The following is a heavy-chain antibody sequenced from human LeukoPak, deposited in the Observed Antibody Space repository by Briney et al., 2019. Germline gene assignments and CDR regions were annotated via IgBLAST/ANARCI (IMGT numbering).Heavy chain of an antibody. CDR2: IVVGSGNT. CDR3: AVAYDILTGYYTPPFEY. D-gene: IGHD3-9*01. CDR1: GFTFTSSA. Sequence: ASVKVSCKASGFTFTSSAMQWVRQARGHRLEWIGWIVVGSGNTNYAQKFQERVTITRDMSTSTAYMELSSLRSEDTAVYYCAVAYDILTGYYTPPFEYWGQGTLVTVSS. V-gene: IGHV1-58*02. J-gene: IGHJ4*02.